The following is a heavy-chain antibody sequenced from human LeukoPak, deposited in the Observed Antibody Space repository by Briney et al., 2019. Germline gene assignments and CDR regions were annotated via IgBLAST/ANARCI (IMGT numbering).Heavy chain of an antibody. J-gene: IGHJ4*02. CDR1: GFIFSNYA. V-gene: IGHV3-23*01. Sequence: HPGGSLRLSCEASGFIFSNYAMTWVRQAPGKGLDWVSAISNSGDTTYYADSVKGRFTISRDNSKNTLYLQMNSLRADDTATYYCTKEDQGSSSWYSGNYWGQGTLVTVSS. D-gene: IGHD6-13*01. CDR2: ISNSGDTT. CDR3: TKEDQGSSSWYSGNY.